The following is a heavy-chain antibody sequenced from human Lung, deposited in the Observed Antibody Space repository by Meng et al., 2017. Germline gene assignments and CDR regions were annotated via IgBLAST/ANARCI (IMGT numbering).Heavy chain of an antibody. CDR3: ARDKPPNDV. CDR2: MSFGGAQK. V-gene: IGHV3-30*01. J-gene: IGHJ2*01. Sequence: QVEVVGAGGGVVQHGGSLRLSCAASGFTFNTYAMYWVRQAPGKGLEWVSLMSFGGAQKYYSDSVRGRFTISRDNSKNTLYLQMNSLRAEDTAVYYCARDKPPNDVWGRGTLVTVSS. CDR1: GFTFNTYA.